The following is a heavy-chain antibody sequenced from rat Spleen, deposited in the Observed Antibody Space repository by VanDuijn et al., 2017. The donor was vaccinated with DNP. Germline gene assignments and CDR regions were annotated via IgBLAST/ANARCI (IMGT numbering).Heavy chain of an antibody. CDR2: IRSGGST. J-gene: IGHJ2*01. D-gene: IGHD5-1*01. Sequence: QVQLKESGPGLVQPSQTLSLTCTVSGFSLTDYSVHWVRQPPGKGLEWMGRIRSGGSTDYNSALKSRLSISRDTSKSQVLLKMNSLQTEDTAMYFCARFELGSYFDYWGQGVMVTVSS. V-gene: IGHV2-19*01. CDR3: ARFELGSYFDY. CDR1: GFSLTDYS.